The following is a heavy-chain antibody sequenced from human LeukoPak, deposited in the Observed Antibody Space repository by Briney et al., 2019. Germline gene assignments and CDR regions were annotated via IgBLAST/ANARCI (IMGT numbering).Heavy chain of an antibody. CDR3: VRDRSYRYFDF. CDR1: GFTFRNHG. D-gene: IGHD5-18*01. V-gene: IGHV3-33*01. J-gene: IGHJ4*02. CDR2: IFYDGGNK. Sequence: GGSLRLSCAASGFTFRNHGMHWVRQAPGKGLEWVAVIFYDGGNKYYADSVKGRFTVSRDNSKNTLWLQMNSLRADDTAVYYCVRDRSYRYFDFWGPGTPVTVSP.